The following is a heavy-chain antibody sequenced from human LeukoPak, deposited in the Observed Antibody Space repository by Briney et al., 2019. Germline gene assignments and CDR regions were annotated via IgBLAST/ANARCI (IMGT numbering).Heavy chain of an antibody. J-gene: IGHJ4*02. CDR1: GYTFTSYA. V-gene: IGHV1-46*01. Sequence: ASVKVSCKASGYTFTSYAMHWVRQAPGQRLEWMGMIYPGDGSTSYAQKFQGRVTVTRDTSTSTVHMELSGLRSEDTAVYYCARDQEAFDYWGQGTLVTVSS. CDR3: ARDQEAFDY. CDR2: IYPGDGST.